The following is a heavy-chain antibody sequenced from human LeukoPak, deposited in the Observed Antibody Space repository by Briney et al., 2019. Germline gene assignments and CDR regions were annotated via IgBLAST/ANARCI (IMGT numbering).Heavy chain of an antibody. CDR2: IYYSGST. D-gene: IGHD6-19*01. Sequence: KPSETLSLTCTVSGGSISSYYWSWIRQPPGKGLEWIGYIYYSGSTNYNPSLKSRVTISVDTSKNQSSLKLSSVTAADTAVYYCARVLEGYSSGWYEGADAFDIWGQGTMVTVSS. CDR1: GGSISSYY. V-gene: IGHV4-59*01. CDR3: ARVLEGYSSGWYEGADAFDI. J-gene: IGHJ3*02.